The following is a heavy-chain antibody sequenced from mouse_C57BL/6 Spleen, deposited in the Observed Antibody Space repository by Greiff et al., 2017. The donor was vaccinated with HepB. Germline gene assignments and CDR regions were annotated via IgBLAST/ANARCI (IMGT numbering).Heavy chain of an antibody. Sequence: VKLMESGAELARPGASVKMSCKASGYTFTSYTMHWVKQRPGQGLEWIGYINPSSGYTKYNQKFKDKATLTADKSSSTAYMQLSSLTSEDSAVYYCARWTTVVDYWGQGTTLTVSS. CDR2: INPSSGYT. CDR1: GYTFTSYT. CDR3: ARWTTVVDY. D-gene: IGHD1-1*01. V-gene: IGHV1-4*01. J-gene: IGHJ2*01.